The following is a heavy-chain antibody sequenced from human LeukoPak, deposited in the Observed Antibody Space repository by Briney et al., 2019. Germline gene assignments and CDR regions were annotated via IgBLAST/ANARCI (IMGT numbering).Heavy chain of an antibody. CDR1: GFTFSSYG. J-gene: IGHJ4*02. D-gene: IGHD1-26*01. V-gene: IGHV3-30*18. CDR3: AKSPLYSGSYYFDY. CDR2: ISYDGSNK. Sequence: PGGSLRLSCAASGFTFSSYGMHWVRQAPGKGLEWVAVISYDGSNKYYADSVKGRFTISRGNSKNTLYLQMNSLRAEDTAVYYCAKSPLYSGSYYFDYWGQGTLVTVSS.